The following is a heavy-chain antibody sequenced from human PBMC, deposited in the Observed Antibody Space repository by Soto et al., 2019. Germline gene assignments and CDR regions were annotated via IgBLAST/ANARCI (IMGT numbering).Heavy chain of an antibody. J-gene: IGHJ4*02. CDR3: ARGLSPYFDY. CDR2: IHYSGST. Sequence: KTSETLSLTCTVSGGSISSGDYYWSWIRQPPGKGLEWIGYIHYSGSTYYNPSLKSRVTISVDTSKNQFSLKLSSVTAADTAVYYCARGLSPYFDYWGQGTLVTVYS. CDR1: GGSISSGDYY. V-gene: IGHV4-30-4*01.